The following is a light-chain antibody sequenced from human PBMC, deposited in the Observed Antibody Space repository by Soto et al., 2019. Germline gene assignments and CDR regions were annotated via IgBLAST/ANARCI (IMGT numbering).Light chain of an antibody. CDR3: QQYNSYST. CDR1: QSISSW. V-gene: IGKV1-5*03. J-gene: IGKJ1*01. CDR2: KAS. Sequence: DIQMTQSPSTLSASVGDRVTITCRASQSISSWLAWYQQKPGKAPKLLIYKASSLESGVPSRLSDSGSRTEFTLTLSSMQPDDFATYYCQQYNSYSTFGQVTKVEIK.